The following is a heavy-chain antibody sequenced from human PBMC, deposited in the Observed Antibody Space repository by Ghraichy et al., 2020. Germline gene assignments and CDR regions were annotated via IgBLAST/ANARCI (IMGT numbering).Heavy chain of an antibody. CDR3: TRKAAGAADY. D-gene: IGHD6-25*01. CDR2: IFYSGNT. CDR1: GGSISTTSYH. V-gene: IGHV4-39*02. Sequence: SQTLSLTCTVSGGSISTTSYHWGWVRQPPGKGLEWIGSIFYSGNTYYSPSLQSRVTISVDTSKNRFSLTLSSMTAADTAVYFCTRKAAGAADYWGQGTLITVSS. J-gene: IGHJ4*02.